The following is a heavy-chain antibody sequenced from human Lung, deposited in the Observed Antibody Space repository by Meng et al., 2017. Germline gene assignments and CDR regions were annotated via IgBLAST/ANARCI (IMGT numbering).Heavy chain of an antibody. CDR2: IYNSGST. CDR1: VGSIISTNYY. CDR3: ARGQKGYFDL. V-gene: IGHV4-30-4*01. J-gene: IGHJ2*01. Sequence: QRRRHERSPGLVQLSLTHPPTVTGWVGSIISTNYYWSWIRQPPGKGLEWSEHIYNSGSTYYNPSLKSRITISVDTSKNQFSLKLSSVTAADTAVYYCARGQKGYFDLWGRGTLVTVSS.